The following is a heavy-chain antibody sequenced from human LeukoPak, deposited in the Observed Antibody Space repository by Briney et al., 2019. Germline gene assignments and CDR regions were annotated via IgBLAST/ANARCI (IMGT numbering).Heavy chain of an antibody. J-gene: IGHJ4*02. CDR2: IYYSGST. D-gene: IGHD3-16*01. CDR1: GGSISSGGYS. CDR3: ASAGGDGYKTSYYFDY. V-gene: IGHV4-61*08. Sequence: SETLSLTCAVSGGSISSGGYSWSWIRQPPGKGLEWIGYIYYSGSTNYNPSLKSRVTISVDTSKNQFSLKLSSVTAADTAVYYCASAGGDGYKTSYYFDYWGQGTLVTVSS.